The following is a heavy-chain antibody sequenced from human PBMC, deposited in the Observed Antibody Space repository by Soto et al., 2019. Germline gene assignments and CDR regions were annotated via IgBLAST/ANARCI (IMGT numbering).Heavy chain of an antibody. Sequence: SETLSLTCTISGGSISGYYWTWIRQSPGKGLEYIGYIYSGNTNYNPSLNSRVTISVDTSKNQFSLKLSSVTAADTAVYYCARYKWFGDKRKDFLSDSPYYYYGMDVWGQGTTVTVSS. D-gene: IGHD3-10*01. V-gene: IGHV4-59*08. J-gene: IGHJ6*02. CDR1: GGSISGYY. CDR2: IYSGNT. CDR3: ARYKWFGDKRKDFLSDSPYYYYGMDV.